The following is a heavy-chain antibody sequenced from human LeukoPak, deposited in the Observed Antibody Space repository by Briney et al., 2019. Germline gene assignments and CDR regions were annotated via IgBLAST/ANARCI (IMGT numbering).Heavy chain of an antibody. D-gene: IGHD3-22*01. Sequence: PSETLSLTCTVSGGSISRSSYYWGWIRQPPGKGLEWIGSIYYSGSTYYNPSLKSRVTISVDTSKNQFSLKLSSVTAADTAVYYCARSHPDYYDSSGYLFDYWGQGTLVTVSS. CDR2: IYYSGST. J-gene: IGHJ4*02. CDR3: ARSHPDYYDSSGYLFDY. V-gene: IGHV4-39*01. CDR1: GGSISRSSYY.